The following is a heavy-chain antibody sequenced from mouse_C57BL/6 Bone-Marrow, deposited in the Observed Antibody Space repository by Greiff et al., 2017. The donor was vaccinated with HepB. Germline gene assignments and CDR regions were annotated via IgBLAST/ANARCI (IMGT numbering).Heavy chain of an antibody. CDR2: IDPSDSYT. CDR3: ARFVRGSYPFDY. V-gene: IGHV1-69*01. D-gene: IGHD2-10*01. J-gene: IGHJ2*01. Sequence: VQLQQPGAELVMPGASVKLSCKASGYTFTSYWMHWVKQRPGQGLEWIGEIDPSDSYTNYNQKFKGKSTLTVDKSSSTAYMHLSSLTSEDSAVYYCARFVRGSYPFDYWGQGTTLTVSS. CDR1: GYTFTSYW.